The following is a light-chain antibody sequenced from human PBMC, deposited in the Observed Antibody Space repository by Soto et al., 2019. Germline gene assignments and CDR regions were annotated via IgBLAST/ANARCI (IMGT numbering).Light chain of an antibody. J-gene: IGKJ1*01. V-gene: IGKV3-20*01. Sequence: IVLTHSPGTLSLSPWERATLSCRSSQSVSSSSLAWYQQKPGQAPRLLMYGASSRATGIPDRFSGSGSGSGTDFTLTISRLEPEDFAVYYCQQYISSPWKFGQGTKVDIK. CDR3: QQYISSPWK. CDR1: QSVSSSS. CDR2: GAS.